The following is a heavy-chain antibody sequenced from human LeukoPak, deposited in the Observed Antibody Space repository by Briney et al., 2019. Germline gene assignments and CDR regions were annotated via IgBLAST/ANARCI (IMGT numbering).Heavy chain of an antibody. Sequence: SVKVSCKASGGTFSSYAISRVRQAPGQGLEWVGGIIPIFGTANYAQKFQGRVTITADESTSTAYMELSSLRSEDTAVYYCARGMYRNGSGSYYHFDYWGQGTLVTVSS. CDR2: IIPIFGTA. D-gene: IGHD3-10*01. V-gene: IGHV1-69*01. J-gene: IGHJ4*02. CDR1: GGTFSSYA. CDR3: ARGMYRNGSGSYYHFDY.